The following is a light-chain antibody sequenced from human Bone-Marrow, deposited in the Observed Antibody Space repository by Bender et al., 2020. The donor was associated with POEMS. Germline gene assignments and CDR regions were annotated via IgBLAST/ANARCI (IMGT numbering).Light chain of an antibody. CDR2: DVN. CDR1: SNDVGNYNS. J-gene: IGLJ2*01. CDR3: SSYAGTYVI. Sequence: QSALTQPRSVSGSPGQSVTISCTGSSNDVGNYNSVSWYQQHPGKAPKLLIYDVNKRPSGVPDRFSASKSGNTASLTISGLQAEDEGDYYCSSYAGTYVIFGGGTKLTVL. V-gene: IGLV2-11*01.